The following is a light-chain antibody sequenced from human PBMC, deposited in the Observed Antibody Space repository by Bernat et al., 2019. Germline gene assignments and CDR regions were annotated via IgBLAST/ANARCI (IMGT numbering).Light chain of an antibody. Sequence: SYELTQPPSVSVSPGQTARITCSGDALPKQYAYWYQQKQGQAPVLVIYKASERPSGIPDGFSGSSSGTTVTLTISGVQAEDEADYYCQSADSSGTLGVFGGGTKLTVL. V-gene: IGLV3-25*03. CDR2: KAS. CDR3: QSADSSGTLGV. CDR1: ALPKQY. J-gene: IGLJ3*02.